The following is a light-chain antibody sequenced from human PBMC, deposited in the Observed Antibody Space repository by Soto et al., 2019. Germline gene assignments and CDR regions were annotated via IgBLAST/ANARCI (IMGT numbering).Light chain of an antibody. Sequence: QPVLTQSSSASASLGSSVKLTCTLSSGHSSYIIAWHQQQPGKAPRYLMKLEGSGSYNMGSGVPDRFSGSSSGADRYLTISNLQFEDEADYYCETWDSNTHVFGGGTKVTVL. CDR3: ETWDSNTHV. J-gene: IGLJ3*02. CDR2: LEGSGSY. V-gene: IGLV4-60*02. CDR1: SGHSSYI.